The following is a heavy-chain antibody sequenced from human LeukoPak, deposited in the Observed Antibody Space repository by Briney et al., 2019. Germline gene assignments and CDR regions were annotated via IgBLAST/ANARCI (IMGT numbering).Heavy chain of an antibody. J-gene: IGHJ4*02. V-gene: IGHV3-13*01. CDR2: IGTAGDT. CDR3: ATALGGNPIDY. Sequence: GGSLRLSCAASGFTFSSYDMHWVRQATGKGLEWVSAIGTAGDTYYPGSVKGRFTISRENAKNSLYLQMNSLRAEDTAVYYCATALGGNPIDYWGQGTLVTVSS. CDR1: GFTFSSYD. D-gene: IGHD4-23*01.